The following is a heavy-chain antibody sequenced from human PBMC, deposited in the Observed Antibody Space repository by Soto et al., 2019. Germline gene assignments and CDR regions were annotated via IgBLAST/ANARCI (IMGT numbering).Heavy chain of an antibody. CDR1: GFTFSSYA. CDR2: ISYDGSNK. J-gene: IGHJ3*02. Sequence: GGSLRLSCAASGFTFSSYAMHWVRQAPGKGLEWVAVISYDGSNKYYADSVKGRFTISRDNSKNTLYLQMKSLRAEDTAVYYCARDTVEMRLGDAFDICCQGTIVTV. V-gene: IGHV3-30-3*01. D-gene: IGHD3-16*01. CDR3: ARDTVEMRLGDAFDI.